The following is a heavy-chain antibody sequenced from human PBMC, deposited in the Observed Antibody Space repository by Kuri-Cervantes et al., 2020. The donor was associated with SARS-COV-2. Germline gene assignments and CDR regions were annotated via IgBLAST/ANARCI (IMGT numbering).Heavy chain of an antibody. CDR1: GFTFSNYA. V-gene: IGHV3-30*07. Sequence: GESLKISCAASGFTFSNYAIHWVRQAPGKGLEWVALISYDGSDKNYADSVKGRFTISRDNAKNSLYLQMNSLRDEDTAVYYCARESLSLGELSFDGMDVWGQGTTVTVSS. D-gene: IGHD3-16*02. CDR2: ISYDGSDK. J-gene: IGHJ6*02. CDR3: ARESLSLGELSFDGMDV.